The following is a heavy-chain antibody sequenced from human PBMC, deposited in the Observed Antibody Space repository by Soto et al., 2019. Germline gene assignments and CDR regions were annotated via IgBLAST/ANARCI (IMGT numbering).Heavy chain of an antibody. D-gene: IGHD6-13*01. V-gene: IGHV3-21*01. CDR2: ISSSSSYI. CDR1: GFTFSNAW. Sequence: GGSLRLSCAASGFTFSNAWMNWVRQAPGKGLEWVSSISSSSSYIYYADSVKGRFTISRDNAKNSLYLQMNSLRAEDTAVYYCASAGYSSSWYQVEPPYYFDYWGQGTLVTVSS. CDR3: ASAGYSSSWYQVEPPYYFDY. J-gene: IGHJ4*02.